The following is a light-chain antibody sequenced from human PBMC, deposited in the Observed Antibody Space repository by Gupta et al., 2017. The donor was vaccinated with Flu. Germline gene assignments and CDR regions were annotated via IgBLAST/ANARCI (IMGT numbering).Light chain of an antibody. CDR1: SGSISTNS. CDR2: EGK. CDR3: QSYDSGNRDVI. V-gene: IGLV6-57*03. J-gene: IGLJ2*01. Sequence: NFMLTHPHSVSESPGKTVTISCTRSSGSISTNSVPWYQQRPGTAASAVIYEGKQRPSGGPERFAGCSDSSANSASLTSSGLKTEDEADYCCQSYDSGNRDVIFGGGTKLTVL.